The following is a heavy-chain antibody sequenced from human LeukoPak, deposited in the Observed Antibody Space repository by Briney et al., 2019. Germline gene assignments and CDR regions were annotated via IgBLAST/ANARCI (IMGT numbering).Heavy chain of an antibody. CDR1: GFTFSDHY. CDR3: SASVAVATYVS. V-gene: IGHV3-72*01. Sequence: SGGSLRLSCVASGFTFSDHYMDWVRQAPGKGLEWVGRIRNRASSHTTEYAASVKGRFTISRDDSKNSLFLQMNSLKTEDTAVYYCSASVAVATYVSWGQGTLVTVSS. D-gene: IGHD2-15*01. J-gene: IGHJ5*02. CDR2: IRNRASSHTT.